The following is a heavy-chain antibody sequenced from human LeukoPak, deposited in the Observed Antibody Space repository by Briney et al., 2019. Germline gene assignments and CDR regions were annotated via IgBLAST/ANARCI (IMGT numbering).Heavy chain of an antibody. CDR2: ISGSGSTT. Sequence: GGSLRLSWAASGFTFSSYAMSWVRQAPGKGLEWVSVISGSGSTTYYADSVKGRFTASRDNSKNTLYLQMNSLRAEDTAVYYCAKDLYYYGSDYWGQGTLVTVSS. D-gene: IGHD3-10*01. CDR1: GFTFSSYA. J-gene: IGHJ4*02. CDR3: AKDLYYYGSDY. V-gene: IGHV3-23*01.